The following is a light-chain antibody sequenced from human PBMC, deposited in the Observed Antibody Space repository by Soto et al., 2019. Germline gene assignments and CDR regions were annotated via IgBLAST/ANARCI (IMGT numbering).Light chain of an antibody. Sequence: DIRMNQSPRTLSVSLEDRVTXTCRASQSISIWLAWYQQKPGKAPRLLIYDASILDSGVPSRFSGSGSGTDFTLTISCLHSEDFAPYYCQQSYIWRRTFGQGTKLDIK. CDR2: DAS. J-gene: IGKJ1*01. CDR3: QQSYIWRRT. CDR1: QSISIW. V-gene: IGKV1-5*01.